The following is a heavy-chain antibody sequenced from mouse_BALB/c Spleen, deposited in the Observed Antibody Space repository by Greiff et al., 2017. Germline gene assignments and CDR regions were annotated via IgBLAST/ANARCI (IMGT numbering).Heavy chain of an antibody. CDR2: IRLKSDNYAT. Sequence: EVMLVESGGGLVQPGGSMKLSCVASGFTFSSYWMSWVRQSPEKGLEWVAEIRLKSDNYATHYAESVKGKFTISRDDSKSRLYLQMNSLRAEDTGIYYCTANWEGYFDYWGQGTTLTVSS. J-gene: IGHJ2*01. V-gene: IGHV6-3*01. CDR3: TANWEGYFDY. D-gene: IGHD4-1*01. CDR1: GFTFSSYW.